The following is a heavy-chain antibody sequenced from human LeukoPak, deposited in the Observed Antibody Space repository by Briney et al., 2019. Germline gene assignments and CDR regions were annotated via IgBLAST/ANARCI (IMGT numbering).Heavy chain of an antibody. D-gene: IGHD2-2*01. V-gene: IGHV1-8*01. Sequence: ASVKVSCKASGYTFTSYDINWVRQATGQGLEWMGWMNPNSGNTGYAQKFQGRVTMTRNTSISTAYMELSSLRSEDTAVYYCATYCSSTSCYPGANWFDPWGQGTLVTVSS. J-gene: IGHJ5*02. CDR3: ATYCSSTSCYPGANWFDP. CDR2: MNPNSGNT. CDR1: GYTFTSYD.